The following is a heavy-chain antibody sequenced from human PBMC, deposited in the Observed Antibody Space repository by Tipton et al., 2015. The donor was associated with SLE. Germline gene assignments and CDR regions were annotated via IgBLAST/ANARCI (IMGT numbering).Heavy chain of an antibody. D-gene: IGHD3-3*01. CDR2: IYSGGGT. CDR3: VTITLSRSGYGGWYFGY. J-gene: IGHJ4*02. Sequence: SLRLSCAVSEFTVSNNYMGWVRQAPGKGLEWVSVIYSGGGTYYGDSVKGRFTISRHNSENTVDLQMNSLRAGDTAVYYCVTITLSRSGYGGWYFGYWGQGTLVTVSS. CDR1: EFTVSNNY. V-gene: IGHV3-53*04.